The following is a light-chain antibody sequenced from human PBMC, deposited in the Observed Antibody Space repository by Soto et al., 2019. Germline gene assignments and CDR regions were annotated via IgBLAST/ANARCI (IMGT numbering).Light chain of an antibody. CDR1: QVIRDG. J-gene: IGKJ1*01. CDR2: GAS. Sequence: DIQMTQSPSSLSASVGDRVTITCRASQVIRDGLGWYQQKPGKAPQLLIFGASSLQSGVPSRFSGSGSGTEFRLTISSQQPEDFATDYCLQHNTIPWPFGQGTEVEVK. V-gene: IGKV1-17*01. CDR3: LQHNTIPWP.